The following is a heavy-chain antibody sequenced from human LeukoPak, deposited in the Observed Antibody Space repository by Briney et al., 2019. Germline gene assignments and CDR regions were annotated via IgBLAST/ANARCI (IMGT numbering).Heavy chain of an antibody. CDR1: GFTFSSYA. J-gene: IGHJ4*02. CDR2: ISSNGGST. D-gene: IGHD1-26*01. Sequence: PGRSLRLSCSPSGFTFSSYAMHWVRQAPRKGLEYVSAISSNGGSTYYADSVKGRFTISRDNSKNTLYLQMSSLRAEDTAVYYCVKGHLVWELGDYFDYWGQGTLVTVSS. CDR3: VKGHLVWELGDYFDY. V-gene: IGHV3-64D*09.